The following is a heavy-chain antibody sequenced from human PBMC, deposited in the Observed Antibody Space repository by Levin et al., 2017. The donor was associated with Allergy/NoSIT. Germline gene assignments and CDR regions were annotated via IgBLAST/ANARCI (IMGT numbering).Heavy chain of an antibody. CDR1: GFTFSSYG. D-gene: IGHD5-18*01. J-gene: IGHJ6*02. CDR2: IWYDGSNK. V-gene: IGHV3-33*01. Sequence: QTSETLSLTCAASGFTFSSYGMHWVRQAPGKGLEWVAVIWYDGSNKYYADSVKGRFTISRDNSKNTLYLQMNSLRAEDTAVYYCARAREYSYHDGMDVWGQGTTVTVSS. CDR3: ARAREYSYHDGMDV.